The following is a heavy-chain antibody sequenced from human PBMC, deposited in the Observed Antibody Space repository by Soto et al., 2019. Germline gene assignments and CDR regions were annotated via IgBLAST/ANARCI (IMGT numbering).Heavy chain of an antibody. Sequence: PGGSLRLSCAASGFTFSSYAMHWVRQAPGKGLEWVAVISYDGSNKYYADSVKGRFTISRDNSKNTLYLQMNSLRAEDTAVYYCARDLNYYGSGSYFPPLYDYYYGMDVWGQGTTVTVSS. V-gene: IGHV3-30-3*01. J-gene: IGHJ6*02. CDR1: GFTFSSYA. D-gene: IGHD3-10*01. CDR2: ISYDGSNK. CDR3: ARDLNYYGSGSYFPPLYDYYYGMDV.